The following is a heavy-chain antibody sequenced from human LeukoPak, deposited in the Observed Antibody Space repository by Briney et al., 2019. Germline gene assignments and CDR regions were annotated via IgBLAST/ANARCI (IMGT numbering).Heavy chain of an antibody. CDR3: ARGVNYYSSGSPFDY. CDR1: GGSVSSGRDY. CDR2: IYYSGST. J-gene: IGHJ4*02. Sequence: PSETLSLTCTVSGGSVSSGRDYWSWIRQPPRKGLEWIGYIYYSGSTNYNPSLKSRVTISVDTSKNQFSLKLSSVTAADTAVYYCARGVNYYSSGSPFDYWGQGTLVTVSS. D-gene: IGHD3-10*01. V-gene: IGHV4-61*01.